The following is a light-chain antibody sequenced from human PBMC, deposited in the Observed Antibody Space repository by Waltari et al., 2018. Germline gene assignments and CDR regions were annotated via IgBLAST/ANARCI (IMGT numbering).Light chain of an antibody. Sequence: SYVLTQPPSVSVAPGQTARITCGGNNIGSQSVHWYQQKPGKAPVLVVYDDSDRPSGIPERFSGSNSGNTATLTISRVEAGDEADYYCQVWDSSSDHVVFGGGTKLTVL. J-gene: IGLJ2*01. CDR2: DDS. CDR3: QVWDSSSDHVV. CDR1: NIGSQS. V-gene: IGLV3-21*02.